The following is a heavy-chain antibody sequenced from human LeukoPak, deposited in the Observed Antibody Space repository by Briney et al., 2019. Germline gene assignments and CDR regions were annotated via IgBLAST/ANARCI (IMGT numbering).Heavy chain of an antibody. D-gene: IGHD1-26*01. J-gene: IGHJ5*02. CDR2: ISAYNGNT. CDR1: GYTFTSYG. V-gene: IGHV1-18*01. CDR3: ARAPLPGESGSQDNWFDP. Sequence: ASVKVSCKASGYTFTSYGISWVRQAPGQGLEWMGWISAYNGNTNYAQKLQGRVTMTTDTSTSTAYMELRSLRSEDTAVYYCARAPLPGESGSQDNWFDPWGQGTLVTVSS.